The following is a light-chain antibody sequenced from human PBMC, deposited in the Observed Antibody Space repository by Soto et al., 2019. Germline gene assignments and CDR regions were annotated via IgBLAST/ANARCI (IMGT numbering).Light chain of an antibody. CDR1: QSVSSSY. CDR3: QQYGSSWIT. V-gene: IGKV3-20*01. J-gene: IGKJ5*01. Sequence: EIAWTQAPGTQTLSPGERATLSCTPSQSVSSSYLAWHQQKPGQAPRLLIYGASSRATGIPDRFSGSGSGTDFTLTISRLEPEDFAVYYCQQYGSSWITFGQGTRLEIK. CDR2: GAS.